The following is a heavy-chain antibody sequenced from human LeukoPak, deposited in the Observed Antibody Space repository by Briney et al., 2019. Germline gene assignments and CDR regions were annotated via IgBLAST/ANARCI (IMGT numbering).Heavy chain of an antibody. CDR1: GGSISSSSYY. CDR2: IYYSGST. Sequence: PSETLSLTCTVSGGSISSSSYYWGWIRQPPGKGLEWIGSIYYSGSTYYNPSLKSRVTISVDTSKNQFSLKLSSVTAADTAVYYWARLPRGQLAGPFDYWGQGTLVTVSS. D-gene: IGHD6-6*01. CDR3: ARLPRGQLAGPFDY. V-gene: IGHV4-39*01. J-gene: IGHJ4*02.